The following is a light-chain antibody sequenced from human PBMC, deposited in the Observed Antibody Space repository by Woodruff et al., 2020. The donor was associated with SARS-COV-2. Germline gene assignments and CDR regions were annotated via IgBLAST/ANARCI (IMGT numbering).Light chain of an antibody. V-gene: IGLV1-40*01. CDR2: LHN. J-gene: IGLJ1*01. Sequence: RTAPKLLIYLHNHRPSGVPDRFSGSRSGTSASLAISGLQSEDEADYYCQSYDSSLPFVFGSGTKVTVL. CDR3: QSYDSSLPFV.